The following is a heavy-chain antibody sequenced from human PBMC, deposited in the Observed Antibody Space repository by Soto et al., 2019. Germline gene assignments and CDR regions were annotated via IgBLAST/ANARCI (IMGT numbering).Heavy chain of an antibody. J-gene: IGHJ4*02. V-gene: IGHV3-64*02. CDR2: ISSNGGST. D-gene: IGHD4-17*01. CDR1: GFTFSSYA. Sequence: EVQLVESGEGLVQPGGSLRLSCAASGFTFSSYAMHWVRQAPGKGLEYVSAISSNGGSTYYADSVKGRFTISRDNSKNTLYLQMGSRRAEDMAVYYGARGGGTVTTTGYYFDYWGQGTLVTVSS. CDR3: ARGGGTVTTTGYYFDY.